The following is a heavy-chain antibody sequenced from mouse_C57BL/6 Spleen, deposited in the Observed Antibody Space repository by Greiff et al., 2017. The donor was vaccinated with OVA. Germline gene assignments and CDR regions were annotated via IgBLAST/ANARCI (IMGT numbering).Heavy chain of an antibody. V-gene: IGHV1-50*01. Sequence: QVQLQQPGAELVKPGASVKLSCKASGYTFTSYWMQWVKQRPGQGLEWIGEIDPSDSYPNYNQKFKGKATLTVDTSSSTAYMQLSSLTSEDSAVDYCARSYSNLGYFDYWGQGTTLTVSS. D-gene: IGHD2-5*01. CDR1: GYTFTSYW. J-gene: IGHJ2*01. CDR3: ARSYSNLGYFDY. CDR2: IDPSDSYP.